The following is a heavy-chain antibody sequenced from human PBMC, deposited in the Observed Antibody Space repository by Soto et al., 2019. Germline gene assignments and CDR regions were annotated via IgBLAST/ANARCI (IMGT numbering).Heavy chain of an antibody. J-gene: IGHJ4*02. Sequence: SVKVSCKASGGTFSSYAISWVRQAPGQGLEWMGGIIPIFGTANYAQKFQGRVTITADESTSTAYMELSSLRSEDTAVYYCARKVRSRGYSGYDNFDYWGQGTLVTVSS. CDR1: GGTFSSYA. CDR2: IIPIFGTA. CDR3: ARKVRSRGYSGYDNFDY. D-gene: IGHD5-12*01. V-gene: IGHV1-69*13.